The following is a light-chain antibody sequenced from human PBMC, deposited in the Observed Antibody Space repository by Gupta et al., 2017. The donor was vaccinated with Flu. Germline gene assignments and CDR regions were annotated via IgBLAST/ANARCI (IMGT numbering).Light chain of an antibody. Sequence: PATLSVSPGERATLSCRASQSVSSNLAWYQQKPGQALRLLIYGASTRATGIPARFSGSGSGTEFTLTISSLQSEDFAVYYCQQYNNWPITFGQGTRLEIK. CDR3: QQYNNWPIT. V-gene: IGKV3-15*01. CDR1: QSVSSN. J-gene: IGKJ5*01. CDR2: GAS.